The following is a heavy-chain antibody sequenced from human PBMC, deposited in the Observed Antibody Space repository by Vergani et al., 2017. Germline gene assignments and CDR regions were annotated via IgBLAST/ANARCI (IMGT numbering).Heavy chain of an antibody. CDR2: IYPGDSDT. J-gene: IGHJ5*02. D-gene: IGHD3-10*01. CDR1: GYSFTSYW. V-gene: IGHV5-51*03. CDR3: ARLWHPYYGSGSYPPPNWFDP. Sequence: EVQLVQSGAEVKKPGESLTISCKGSGYSFTSYWIGWVRQMPGKGLEWMGIIYPGDSDTRYSPSFQGQVTISADKSISTAYLQWSSLKASDTAMYYCARLWHPYYGSGSYPPPNWFDPWGQGTLVTVSS.